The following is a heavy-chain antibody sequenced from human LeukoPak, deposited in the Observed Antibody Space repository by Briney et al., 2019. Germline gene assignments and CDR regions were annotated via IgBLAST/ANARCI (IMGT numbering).Heavy chain of an antibody. CDR1: GGTFSSYA. J-gene: IGHJ4*02. CDR3: ARGQELIVGATPFDY. CDR2: IIPIFGTA. Sequence: ASVKVSCKASGGTFSSYAISWVRQAPGQGLEWMGGIIPIFGTANYAQKFQGRVTITTDESTSTAYMELSSLRSEDTAVYYCARGQELIVGATPFDYWGRGTLVTVSS. V-gene: IGHV1-69*05. D-gene: IGHD1-26*01.